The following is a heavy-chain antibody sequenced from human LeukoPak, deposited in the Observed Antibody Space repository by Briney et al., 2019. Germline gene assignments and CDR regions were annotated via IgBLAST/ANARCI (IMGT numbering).Heavy chain of an antibody. V-gene: IGHV4-59*12. CDR1: GFTFSSYA. CDR2: VSFSGTT. Sequence: PGGSLGLSCAASGFTFSSYAMSWVRQAPGKGLEWIGYVSFSGTTKYSPSLNSRVTISRDTSKNQFSLRVNSVTAADTAVYYCTRSRVSGSYFDYHSGMDVWGQGTTVIVS. CDR3: TRSRVSGSYFDYHSGMDV. D-gene: IGHD1-26*01. J-gene: IGHJ6*02.